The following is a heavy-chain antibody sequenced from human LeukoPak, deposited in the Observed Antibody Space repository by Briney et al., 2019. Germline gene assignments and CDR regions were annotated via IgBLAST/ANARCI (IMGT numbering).Heavy chain of an antibody. CDR1: GGSFSGYY. CDR3: ARGRRLGYCSSTSCHTTGMP. CDR2: INHSGST. J-gene: IGHJ5*02. D-gene: IGHD2-2*02. Sequence: PETLSLTCAVYGGSFSGYYWSWIRQPPGKGLEWIGEINHSGSTNYNPSLKSRVTISVDTSKNQFSLKLSSVTAADTAVYYCARGRRLGYCSSTSCHTTGMPWGQGTLVTVSP. V-gene: IGHV4-34*01.